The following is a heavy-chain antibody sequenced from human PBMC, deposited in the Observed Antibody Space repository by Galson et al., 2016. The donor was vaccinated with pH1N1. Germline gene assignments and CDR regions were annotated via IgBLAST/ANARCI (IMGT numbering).Heavy chain of an antibody. CDR3: ARIGWSDYYNGMDV. CDR1: GFSFSTYG. CDR2: ITGSGGNT. D-gene: IGHD2-15*01. J-gene: IGHJ6*02. V-gene: IGHV3-23*01. Sequence: SLRLSCAASGFSFSTYGMSWVRQAPGKGLVWVSSITGSGGNTYDTDSVKGRFTISKDNARNTLYQPMNSLRAEDTAVYYCARIGWSDYYNGMDVWGQGTTVTVSS.